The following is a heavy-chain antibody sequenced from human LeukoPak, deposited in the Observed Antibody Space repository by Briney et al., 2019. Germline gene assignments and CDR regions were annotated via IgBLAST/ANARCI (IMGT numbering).Heavy chain of an antibody. CDR1: GYSFTSYW. Sequence: GESLKISCKGSGYSFTSYWIGWVRQMPGKGLEWMGIIYPVDSDTRYSPSFQGQITVSVTKSINTAYLQWSSLKASDTAMYYCARHAGSYSSSSSGHYYYNYIDVWGKGTTVTVSS. CDR3: ARHAGSYSSSSSGHYYYNYIDV. V-gene: IGHV5-51*01. CDR2: IYPVDSDT. J-gene: IGHJ6*03. D-gene: IGHD6-13*01.